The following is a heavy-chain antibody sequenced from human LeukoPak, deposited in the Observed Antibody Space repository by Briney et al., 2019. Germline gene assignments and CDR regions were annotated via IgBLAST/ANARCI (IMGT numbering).Heavy chain of an antibody. Sequence: PGGSLRLSCAASGLTFSSYGMHWVRQAPGKGLEWVAVIWYDGSNKYYADSVKGRFTISRDNSKNTLYLQMNSLRAEDTAVYYCARVGGYCSSTSCYNHAFDIWGQGTMVTVSS. CDR2: IWYDGSNK. V-gene: IGHV3-33*08. CDR1: GLTFSSYG. CDR3: ARVGGYCSSTSCYNHAFDI. D-gene: IGHD2-2*02. J-gene: IGHJ3*02.